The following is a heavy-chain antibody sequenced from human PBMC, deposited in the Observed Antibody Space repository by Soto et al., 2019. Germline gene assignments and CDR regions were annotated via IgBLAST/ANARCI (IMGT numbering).Heavy chain of an antibody. Sequence: QVQLVQSGAEVKKPGASVKVSCKTSGYSFTSYDMNWVRQVPGQGPEWMGSMNPNSADTGYAQKFQGRMTMSRDRSTRTMYMELSGLPSEDTAVYYSARRGFLDPHIDVWGRGTMVTVSS. D-gene: IGHD3-16*01. CDR3: ARRGFLDPHIDV. J-gene: IGHJ6*03. V-gene: IGHV1-8*01. CDR2: MNPNSADT. CDR1: GYSFTSYD.